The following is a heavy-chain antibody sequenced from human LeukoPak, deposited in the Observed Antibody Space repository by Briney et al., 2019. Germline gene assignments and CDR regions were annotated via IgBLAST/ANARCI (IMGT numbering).Heavy chain of an antibody. CDR1: GYTFTSYG. D-gene: IGHD2-2*01. J-gene: IGHJ5*02. CDR2: IIPIFGTA. Sequence: SAKVSCKASGYTFTSYGISWVRQAPGQGLEWMGGIIPIFGTANYAQKFQGRVTITADESTSTAYMELSSLRSEDTAVYYCARGCSSTSCRNWFDPWGQGTLVTVSS. CDR3: ARGCSSTSCRNWFDP. V-gene: IGHV1-69*13.